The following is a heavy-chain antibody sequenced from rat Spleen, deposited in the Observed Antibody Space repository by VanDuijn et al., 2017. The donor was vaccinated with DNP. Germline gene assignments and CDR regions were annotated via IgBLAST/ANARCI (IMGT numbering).Heavy chain of an antibody. Sequence: EVQLVESGGGLVQPGRSLKLSCAASGFTFSDYNMAWVRQAPKKGLEWVAPIIYDGGGTYYRDSVKGRFTISRDNAKSTLYLQMDSLRSEDTATYYCATEDYGYPFDYWGQGVMVTVSS. CDR3: ATEDYGYPFDY. D-gene: IGHD1-7*01. CDR2: IIYDGGGT. V-gene: IGHV5S10*01. CDR1: GFTFSDYN. J-gene: IGHJ2*01.